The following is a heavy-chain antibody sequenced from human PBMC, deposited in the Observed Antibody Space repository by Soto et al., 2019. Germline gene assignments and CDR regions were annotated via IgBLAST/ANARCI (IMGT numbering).Heavy chain of an antibody. CDR1: GGTFSSYR. V-gene: IGHV1-69*13. D-gene: IGHD6-13*01. J-gene: IGHJ4*02. Sequence: SVKVSCKASGGTFSSYRINWVRRAPGQGLEWVGGIVPIRRTADYAQTFQGRVIITADESARTSYMELRSLRSQDTAVYYCVRDSGAKLSSSWGQGTLVTVSS. CDR2: IVPIRRTA. CDR3: VRDSGAKLSSS.